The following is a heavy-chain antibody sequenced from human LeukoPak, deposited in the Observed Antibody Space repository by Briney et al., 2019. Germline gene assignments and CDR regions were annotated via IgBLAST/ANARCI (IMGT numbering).Heavy chain of an antibody. Sequence: GGSLRLSCAASGFTFSNYGMHWVRQAPGKGLEWVALIWYDGRTKFHADSVKGRFTISRDNSKNALYLQMDSLRDEDTAVYYCAREWGRIAVAGGPGYWGQGTRVTVSS. CDR2: IWYDGRTK. D-gene: IGHD6-19*01. CDR3: AREWGRIAVAGGPGY. CDR1: GFTFSNYG. V-gene: IGHV3-33*01. J-gene: IGHJ4*02.